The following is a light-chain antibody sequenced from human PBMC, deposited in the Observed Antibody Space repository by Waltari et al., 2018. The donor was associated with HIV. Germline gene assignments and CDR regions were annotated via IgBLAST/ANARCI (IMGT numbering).Light chain of an antibody. J-gene: IGKJ4*01. CDR2: DTS. CDR3: QQRNTWPLT. CDR1: QSVGIY. V-gene: IGKV3-11*01. Sequence: PGETATLSCRASQSVGIYLAWYQQKPGQAPRLLIYDTSNRATGIPARFSGSGSGTDFTLTIGSLEPEDFAVYYCQQRNTWPLTFGGGTKVEIK.